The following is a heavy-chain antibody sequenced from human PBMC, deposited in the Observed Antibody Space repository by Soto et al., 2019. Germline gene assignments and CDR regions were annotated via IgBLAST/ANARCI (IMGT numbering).Heavy chain of an antibody. Sequence: PGESLKISGQGSGYSFAIYWIGWVLQMPWKDLEWMGIIYPGDSDTRYSPSFQGQVTISADKSLRTAYLQWTSLKASDTALYYCARTRSFTLGFYYDGMDVWGQGTTVTVSS. D-gene: IGHD6-6*01. J-gene: IGHJ6*02. CDR2: IYPGDSDT. CDR1: GYSFAIYW. V-gene: IGHV5-51*01. CDR3: ARTRSFTLGFYYDGMDV.